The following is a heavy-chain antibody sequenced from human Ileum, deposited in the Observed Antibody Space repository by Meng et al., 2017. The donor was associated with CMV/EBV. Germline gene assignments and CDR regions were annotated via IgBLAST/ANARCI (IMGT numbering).Heavy chain of an antibody. D-gene: IGHD6-13*01. CDR2: IYTSGST. Sequence: QVRLQGSGPGLVKPSDTLSLTCTVSRGSISSDYWSWIRQPAGKGLEWIGRIYTSGSTNYNPSLKSRVTMSVDTSKTQFSLKLSSVTAADTAVYYCARGPYSSSWSSFDYWGQGTLVTVSS. V-gene: IGHV4-4*07. J-gene: IGHJ4*02. CDR3: ARGPYSSSWSSFDY. CDR1: RGSISSDY.